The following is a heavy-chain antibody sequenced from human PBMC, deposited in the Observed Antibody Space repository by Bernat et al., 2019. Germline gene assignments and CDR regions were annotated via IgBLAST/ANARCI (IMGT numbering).Heavy chain of an antibody. V-gene: IGHV3-23*01. D-gene: IGHD3-10*01. CDR2: ISGSGGST. CDR1: GFTFSSYA. Sequence: EVQLLESGGGLVQPGGSLRLSCAASGFTFSSYAMSWVRQAPGKGLEWVSAISGSGGSTYYAESVKGRFTISRDNSKNALYLQMNSLRAEDTAVYYCAKGSGDYYGSGNPNYWGQGTLVTVSS. J-gene: IGHJ4*02. CDR3: AKGSGDYYGSGNPNY.